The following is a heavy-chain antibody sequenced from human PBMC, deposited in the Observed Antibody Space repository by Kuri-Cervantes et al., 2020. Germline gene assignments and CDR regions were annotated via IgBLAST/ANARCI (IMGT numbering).Heavy chain of an antibody. J-gene: IGHJ4*02. CDR1: GFTVSSNY. CDR2: IYSGGST. Sequence: GESLKISCAASGFTVSSNYMSWVRQAPGKGLEWVSVIYSGGSTYYADSVKGRFTISRDNSKNTLYLQMNSLRAEDTAVYYCARAGRGIQLWLNYWGQGTLVTVSS. D-gene: IGHD5-18*01. CDR3: ARAGRGIQLWLNY. V-gene: IGHV3-53*01.